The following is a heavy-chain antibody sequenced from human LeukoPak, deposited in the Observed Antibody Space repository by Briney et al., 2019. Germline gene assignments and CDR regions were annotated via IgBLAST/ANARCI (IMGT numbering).Heavy chain of an antibody. Sequence: GGSLRLSCAATGFTFSSYAMSWVRQAPGKGLEWVSAISGSGGSTYCADSVKGRFTISRDNSKNTLYLQMNSLRAEDTAVYYCAKGSDRIAVVLGMDVWGQGTTVTVSS. CDR2: ISGSGGST. J-gene: IGHJ6*01. V-gene: IGHV3-23*01. CDR3: AKGSDRIAVVLGMDV. D-gene: IGHD6-19*01. CDR1: GFTFSSYA.